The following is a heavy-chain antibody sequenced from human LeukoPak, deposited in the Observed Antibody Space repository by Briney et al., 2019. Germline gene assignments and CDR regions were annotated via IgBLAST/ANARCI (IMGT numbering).Heavy chain of an antibody. CDR1: GGTFSSYA. J-gene: IGHJ6*03. D-gene: IGHD2-2*01. CDR3: ARDNGDIVVVPAAAIRTYYYYMDV. V-gene: IGHV1-69*05. Sequence: SVKVSCKASGGTFSSYAISWVRQAPGQGLEWMGGIIPIFGTANYAQKFQGRVTITTDESTSTAYMELSSLRSEDTAVYYCARDNGDIVVVPAAAIRTYYYYMDVWGKGTTVTVSS. CDR2: IIPIFGTA.